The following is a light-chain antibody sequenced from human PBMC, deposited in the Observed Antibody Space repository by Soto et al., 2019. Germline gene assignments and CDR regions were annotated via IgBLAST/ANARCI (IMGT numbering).Light chain of an antibody. J-gene: IGKJ1*01. V-gene: IGKV3-20*01. CDR3: QQYASSQT. Sequence: EIVLTQSPGTLSLSPGERATLSCRASQSVTNNYLAWFQQKPGQAPRLLMYGASSRATGIPDRFSGSGSGTDFTLTITRLEPEDFAVYYCQQYASSQTFGQGTKVDIK. CDR2: GAS. CDR1: QSVTNNY.